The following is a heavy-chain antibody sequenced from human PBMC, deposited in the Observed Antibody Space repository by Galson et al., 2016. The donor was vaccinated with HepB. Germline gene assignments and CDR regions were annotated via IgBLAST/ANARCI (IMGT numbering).Heavy chain of an antibody. Sequence: SLRLSCAASGFTFDDYTMHWVRQAPGKGLEWVSLISWDGVTTYYADSLRGRFTISRDNSKNSLYLQMNSLTTEDTALYNCAKDKNTAVESFYSGMDVWGQGTTVTVSS. CDR1: GFTFDDYT. D-gene: IGHD5-18*01. CDR2: ISWDGVTT. J-gene: IGHJ6*02. CDR3: AKDKNTAVESFYSGMDV. V-gene: IGHV3-43*01.